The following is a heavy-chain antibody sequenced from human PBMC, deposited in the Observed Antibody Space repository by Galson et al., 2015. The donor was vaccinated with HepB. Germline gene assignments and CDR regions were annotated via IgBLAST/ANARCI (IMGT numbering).Heavy chain of an antibody. CDR3: ASRFGYCSGGSCYAAHEIYYYYGMDV. Sequence: SVKVSCKASGGTFSSYTISWVRQAPGQGLEWMGRIIPILGIANYAQKFQGRVTITADKSTSTAYMELSSLRSEDTAVYYCASRFGYCSGGSCYAAHEIYYYYGMDVWGQGTTVTVSS. J-gene: IGHJ6*02. CDR1: GGTFSSYT. V-gene: IGHV1-69*02. D-gene: IGHD2-15*01. CDR2: IIPILGIA.